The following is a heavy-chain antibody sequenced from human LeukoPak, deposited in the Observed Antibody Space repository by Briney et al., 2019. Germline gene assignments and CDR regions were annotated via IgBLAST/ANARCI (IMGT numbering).Heavy chain of an antibody. CDR1: GYTFTSYY. CDR2: INPNSGGA. D-gene: IGHD1-26*01. CDR3: AIGNAGASEWEPFYWFDP. V-gene: IGHV1-2*02. Sequence: ASVKVSCKASGYTFTSYYMNWVRQAPGQGLEWMGWINPNSGGANYAQKFQGRVTMTRDTSISTAYMELSRLRSDDTAVYYCAIGNAGASEWEPFYWFDPWGQGTLVTVSS. J-gene: IGHJ5*02.